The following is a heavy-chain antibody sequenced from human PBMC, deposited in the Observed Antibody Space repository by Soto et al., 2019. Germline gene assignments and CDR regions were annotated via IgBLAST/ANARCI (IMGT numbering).Heavy chain of an antibody. CDR2: IIPIFGTA. Sequence: QVQLVQSGAEVKKPGSSVKVSCKASGGTFSSYAISWVRQAPGQGLEWMGGIIPIFGTANYAQKFQGRVTLTEDKSTSKAYMELRSLRSEDTAVYYCARETDSSLKVGIWFDHWGQGTLVTVSS. CDR3: ARETDSSLKVGIWFDH. CDR1: GGTFSSYA. J-gene: IGHJ5*02. V-gene: IGHV1-69*06. D-gene: IGHD6-6*01.